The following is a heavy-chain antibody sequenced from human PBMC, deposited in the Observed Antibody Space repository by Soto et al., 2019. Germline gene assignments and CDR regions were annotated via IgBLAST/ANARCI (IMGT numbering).Heavy chain of an antibody. J-gene: IGHJ2*01. CDR2: IWYDGSNE. CDR1: GFTFSSYG. D-gene: IGHD3-22*01. CDR3: ARGRVDDGRAYWYFDL. V-gene: IGHV3-33*01. Sequence: QVQLVESGGGVVQPGRSLRISCTASGFTFSSYGMHWVRQAPDKGLEWVALIWYDGSNEVYVDSVKGRFTISRDNSKNWLFLHMNSLRSEDTAVYYCARGRVDDGRAYWYFDLWGRGTLVTVSS.